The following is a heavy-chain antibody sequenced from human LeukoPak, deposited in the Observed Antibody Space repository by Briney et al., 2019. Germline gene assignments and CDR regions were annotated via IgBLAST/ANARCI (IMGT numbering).Heavy chain of an antibody. J-gene: IGHJ6*02. Sequence: PGRSLRLSCAASGFTFDDYAMHWVRQAPGKGLEWVSGISWNSGSIGYADPVKGRFTISRDNAKNSLYLQMNSLRAEDTALYYCAKDMRGSGSQSYYYYYYGMDVWGQGTTVTVSS. V-gene: IGHV3-9*01. CDR2: ISWNSGSI. CDR1: GFTFDDYA. D-gene: IGHD1-26*01. CDR3: AKDMRGSGSQSYYYYYYGMDV.